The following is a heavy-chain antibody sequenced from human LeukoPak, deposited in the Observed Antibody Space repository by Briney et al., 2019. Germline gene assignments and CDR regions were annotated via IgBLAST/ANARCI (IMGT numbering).Heavy chain of an antibody. Sequence: GGSLRLSCAASGFTISSYAMTWVRRAPGKGLEWVSLISGSATYYADSVKGRFTISRDNSKNTLYLEMKSLRVEDTALFYCAKGPQVGSGYHPDYWGQGTLVTVSS. CDR2: ISGSAT. V-gene: IGHV3-23*01. D-gene: IGHD3-22*01. CDR1: GFTISSYA. J-gene: IGHJ4*02. CDR3: AKGPQVGSGYHPDY.